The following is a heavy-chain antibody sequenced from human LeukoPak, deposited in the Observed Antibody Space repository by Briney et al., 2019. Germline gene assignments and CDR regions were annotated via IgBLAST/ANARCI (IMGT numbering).Heavy chain of an antibody. CDR3: AREGQWLVRLFDY. CDR1: GFTFSSYW. V-gene: IGHV3-7*01. Sequence: GGSLRLSCAASGFTFSSYWMSWVRQSPGKGLEWVANIKQDGSEKYYVDSVKGRFTISRDNAKNSLYLQMNSLRAEDTAVYYCAREGQWLVRLFDYWGQGTLVTISS. D-gene: IGHD6-19*01. CDR2: IKQDGSEK. J-gene: IGHJ4*02.